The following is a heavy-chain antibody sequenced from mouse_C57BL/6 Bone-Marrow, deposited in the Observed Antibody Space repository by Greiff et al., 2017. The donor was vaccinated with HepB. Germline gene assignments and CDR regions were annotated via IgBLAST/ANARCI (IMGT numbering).Heavy chain of an antibody. CDR3: ARRGNYYARAWIAY. D-gene: IGHD1-1*01. V-gene: IGHV1-81*01. J-gene: IGHJ3*01. Sequence: VQLQQSGAELARPGASVKLSCKASGYTFTSYGISWVKQRTGQGLEWIGEIYPRSGNTYYNEKFKGKATLTADKSSSTAYMELRSLTSEDSAVYFCARRGNYYARAWIAYWGQGTLVTVSA. CDR2: IYPRSGNT. CDR1: GYTFTSYG.